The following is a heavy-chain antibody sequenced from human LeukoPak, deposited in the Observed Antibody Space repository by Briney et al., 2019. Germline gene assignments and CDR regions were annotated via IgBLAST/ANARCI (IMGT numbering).Heavy chain of an antibody. CDR1: GYSISSGYY. Sequence: SETLSLTCTVSGYSISSGYYWGWIRQPPGKGLEWIGSIYHSGSTYYNPSLKSRVTISVDTSKNQFSLKLSSVTAADTAVYYCARGRYDIPPDYWGQGTLVTVSS. V-gene: IGHV4-38-2*02. J-gene: IGHJ4*02. D-gene: IGHD3-9*01. CDR2: IYHSGST. CDR3: ARGRYDIPPDY.